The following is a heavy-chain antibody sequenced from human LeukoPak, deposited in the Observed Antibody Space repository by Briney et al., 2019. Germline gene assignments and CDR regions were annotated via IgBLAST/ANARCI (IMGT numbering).Heavy chain of an antibody. D-gene: IGHD3-9*01. CDR2: IYTSGST. CDR1: GGSISSYY. V-gene: IGHV4-4*07. CDR3: ARLLRYFDWLPEYYFDY. J-gene: IGHJ4*02. Sequence: SETLSLTCTVSGGSISSYYWSWIRQPAGKGLEWIGRIYTSGSTNYNPSLKSRVTMSVDTSKNQFSLKLSSVTAADTAVYYCARLLRYFDWLPEYYFDYWGQGTLVTVSS.